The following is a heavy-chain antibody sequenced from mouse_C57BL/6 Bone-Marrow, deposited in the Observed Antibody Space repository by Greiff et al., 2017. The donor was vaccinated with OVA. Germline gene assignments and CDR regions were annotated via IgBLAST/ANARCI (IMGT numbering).Heavy chain of an antibody. J-gene: IGHJ2*01. D-gene: IGHD2-2*01. V-gene: IGHV14-4*01. CDR1: GFNIKDDY. CDR2: IDPENGDT. CDR3: TTYGYRGYFDY. Sequence: EVKLMESGAELVRPGASVKLSCTASGFNIKDDYMHWVKQRPEQGLEWIGWIDPENGDTEYASKFQGKATITADTSSNTAYLQLSSLTSEDTAVYYCTTYGYRGYFDYWGQGTTLTVSS.